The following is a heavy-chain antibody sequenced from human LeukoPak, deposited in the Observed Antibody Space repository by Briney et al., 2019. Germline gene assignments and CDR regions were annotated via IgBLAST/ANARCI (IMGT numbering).Heavy chain of an antibody. CDR2: TYYRSKWYN. V-gene: IGHV6-1*01. Sequence: SQTLSLTCAISGDRVSSNSAAWNWIRHSPSRGLEWLGRTYYRSKWYNDYAVSVKSRITINPDTSKNQFSLQLNSVTPEDTAVYYCARENQAAAGTSIDYWGQGTLVTVSS. D-gene: IGHD6-13*01. J-gene: IGHJ4*02. CDR3: ARENQAAAGTSIDY. CDR1: GDRVSSNSAA.